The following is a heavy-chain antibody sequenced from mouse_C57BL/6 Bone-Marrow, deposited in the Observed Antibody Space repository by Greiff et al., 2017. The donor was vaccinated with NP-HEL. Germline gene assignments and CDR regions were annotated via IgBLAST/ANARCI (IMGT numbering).Heavy chain of an antibody. J-gene: IGHJ1*03. CDR2: IHPSDSDT. CDR3: AIYHIHLYSNHWYFDV. CDR1: GYTFTSYW. Sequence: QVQLQQPGAELVKPGASVKVSCKASGYTFTSYWMHWVKQRPGQGLEWIGRIHPSDSDTNYNQKFKGKATLTVDKSSSTAYMQLSSLTSEDSAVYYCAIYHIHLYSNHWYFDVWGTGTTVTVSS. D-gene: IGHD2-5*01. V-gene: IGHV1-74*01.